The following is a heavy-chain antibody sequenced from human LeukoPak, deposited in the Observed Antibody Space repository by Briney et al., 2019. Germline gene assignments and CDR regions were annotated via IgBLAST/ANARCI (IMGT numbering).Heavy chain of an antibody. V-gene: IGHV5-51*01. J-gene: IGHJ4*02. Sequence: GETLKISCKASGYSFTTYWIAWVRQMPGKGLEWVGIINPRDSDARYSPSFQGQVIISADASISTAYLQWSSLQASDTAMYYCARQWSLDYWGQGSLVIVSS. CDR1: GYSFTTYW. CDR3: ARQWSLDY. D-gene: IGHD2-15*01. CDR2: INPRDSDA.